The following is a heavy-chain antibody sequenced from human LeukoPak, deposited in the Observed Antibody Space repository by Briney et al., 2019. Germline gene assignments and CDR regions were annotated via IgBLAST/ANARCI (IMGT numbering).Heavy chain of an antibody. CDR3: ARGLYYDSMDV. CDR1: GGSISSYY. V-gene: IGHV4-59*08. Sequence: SETLSLTCTVSGGSISSYYWSWIRQPPGKGLEWIGYIYYSGSTNYNPSLKSRVTISVDTSKNQFSLKLSSVTAADTVVYYCARGLYYDSMDVWGQGTTVTVSS. J-gene: IGHJ6*02. D-gene: IGHD3-22*01. CDR2: IYYSGST.